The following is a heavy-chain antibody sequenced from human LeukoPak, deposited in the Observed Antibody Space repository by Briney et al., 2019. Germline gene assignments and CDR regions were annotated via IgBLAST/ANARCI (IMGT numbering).Heavy chain of an antibody. CDR3: AGNYDSWTGLNY. D-gene: IGHD3-3*01. Sequence: GGSLRLSCAASGFTFSGSAMHWVRQASGKGLEWVGHIGNKISNYATEYAASLRGRFTISRDDSKDTAYLQVNSLKTEDTAVYYCAGNYDSWTGLNYWGQGTLVTVSS. CDR2: IGNKISNYAT. J-gene: IGHJ4*02. CDR1: GFTFSGSA. V-gene: IGHV3-73*01.